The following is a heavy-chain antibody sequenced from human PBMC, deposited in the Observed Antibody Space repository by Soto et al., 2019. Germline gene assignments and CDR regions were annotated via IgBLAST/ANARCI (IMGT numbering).Heavy chain of an antibody. J-gene: IGHJ4*02. D-gene: IGHD3-3*01. CDR1: GFTFSSYA. Sequence: GGSLRLSCAASGFTFSSYAMHWVLQAPGKGLEWVAVISYDGSNKYYADSVKGRFTISRDNSKNTLYLQMNSLRAEDTAVYYCARGGRYYDFWSGSLNKYYFDYWGQGTLVTVSS. CDR2: ISYDGSNK. CDR3: ARGGRYYDFWSGSLNKYYFDY. V-gene: IGHV3-30-3*01.